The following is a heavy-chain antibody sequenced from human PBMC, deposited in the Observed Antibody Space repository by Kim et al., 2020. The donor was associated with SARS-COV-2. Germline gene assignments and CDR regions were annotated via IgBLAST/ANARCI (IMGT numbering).Heavy chain of an antibody. J-gene: IGHJ4*02. CDR2: INHSGST. V-gene: IGHV4-34*01. CDR1: GGSFSGYY. D-gene: IGHD3-22*01. Sequence: SETLSLTCAVYGGSFSGYYWSWIRQPPGKGLEWIGEINHSGSTNYNPSLKSRVTISVDTSKNQFSLKLSSVTAADTAVYYCARGHAYYDSSGYYCDYWGQGTLVTVSS. CDR3: ARGHAYYDSSGYYCDY.